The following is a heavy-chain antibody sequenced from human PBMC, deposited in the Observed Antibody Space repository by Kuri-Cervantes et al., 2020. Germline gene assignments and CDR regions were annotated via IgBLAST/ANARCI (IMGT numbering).Heavy chain of an antibody. J-gene: IGHJ6*03. Sequence: GGSLRLSCAASGFTFSSYSMNWVRQAPGKGLEWVSSISSSSSYIYYADSVKGRFTISRDNAKNSLYLQMNSLRAEDTAAYYCARHRTYSGYDPSNGYYYYYYMDVWGKGTTVTVSS. CDR3: ARHRTYSGYDPSNGYYYYYYMDV. D-gene: IGHD5-12*01. CDR2: ISSSSSYI. CDR1: GFTFSSYS. V-gene: IGHV3-21*01.